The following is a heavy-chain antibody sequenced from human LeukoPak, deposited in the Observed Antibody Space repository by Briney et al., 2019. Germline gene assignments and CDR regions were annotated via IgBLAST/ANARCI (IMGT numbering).Heavy chain of an antibody. CDR3: ARESVTDYYFDY. V-gene: IGHV3-33*01. J-gene: IGHJ4*02. CDR2: IWYDGSNK. D-gene: IGHD2-21*02. CDR1: GFTFSSYG. Sequence: GGSLRLSCAASGFTFSSYGMHWVRQAPGKGLEWVAVIWYDGSNKYYADSVKGRFTISRDNSKNTLYLQMNSLRAEDTAVYYRARESVTDYYFDYWGQGTLVTVSS.